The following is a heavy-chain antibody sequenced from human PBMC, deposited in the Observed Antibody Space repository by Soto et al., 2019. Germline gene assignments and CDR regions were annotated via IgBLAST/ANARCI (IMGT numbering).Heavy chain of an antibody. CDR1: GGSISSYY. V-gene: IGHV4-59*01. CDR3: ARDRSIAASGTFGFDP. Sequence: PSETLSLICTVSGGSISSYYWSWIRQPPGKGLEWIGYIYYSGSTNYNPSLKSRVTISVDTSKNQFSLKLSSVTAADTAVDYCARDRSIAASGTFGFDPRGKFTRVTVSS. CDR2: IYYSGST. J-gene: IGHJ5*02. D-gene: IGHD6-13*01.